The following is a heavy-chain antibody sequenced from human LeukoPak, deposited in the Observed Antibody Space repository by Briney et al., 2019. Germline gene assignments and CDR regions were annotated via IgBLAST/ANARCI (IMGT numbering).Heavy chain of an antibody. Sequence: QPGGSLRLSCAASGVTFSSYAMSWVRQAPGKGLEWVSGISSTGGSTYYADSVKGRFTISRDNSKNTLYVQMNSLIAEDTAVYYCARGYSSLDPWGQGTLVTVSS. CDR1: GVTFSSYA. CDR3: ARGYSSLDP. J-gene: IGHJ5*02. CDR2: ISSTGGST. D-gene: IGHD6-19*01. V-gene: IGHV3-23*01.